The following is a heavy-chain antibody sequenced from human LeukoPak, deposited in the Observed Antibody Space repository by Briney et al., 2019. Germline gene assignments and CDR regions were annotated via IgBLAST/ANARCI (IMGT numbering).Heavy chain of an antibody. D-gene: IGHD2-2*01. CDR3: AREPAEGYCSSTSCRNWFDP. V-gene: IGHV4-34*01. CDR1: GGSFSGYY. CDR2: INHSGST. Sequence: SETLPLTCAVYGGSFSGYYWSWIRQPPGKGLEWIGEINHSGSTNYNPSLKSRVTISVDTSKNEFSLKLSSVTAADTAVYYCAREPAEGYCSSTSCRNWFDPWGQGTLVTVSS. J-gene: IGHJ5*02.